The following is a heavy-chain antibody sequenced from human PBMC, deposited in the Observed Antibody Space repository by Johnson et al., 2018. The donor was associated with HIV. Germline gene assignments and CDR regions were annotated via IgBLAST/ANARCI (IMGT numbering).Heavy chain of an antibody. D-gene: IGHD5-18*01. J-gene: IGHJ3*02. CDR2: ISSSGSTI. V-gene: IGHV3-11*04. Sequence: QVLLLESGGGLVKPGGSLRLSCAASGFSFSDHYMSWIRQAPGKGLEWVSYISSSGSTIYYADSVKGRFTVSRDNAKNSLYLQMNSLRAEDTAMYYCARGMWIPEIDAIDIWGQGTMVTVSS. CDR1: GFSFSDHY. CDR3: ARGMWIPEIDAIDI.